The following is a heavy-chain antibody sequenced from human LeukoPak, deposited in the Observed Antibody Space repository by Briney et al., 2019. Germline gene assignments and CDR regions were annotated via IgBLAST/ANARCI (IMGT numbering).Heavy chain of an antibody. CDR2: INPNSGGT. CDR3: ARVKRYYYGSGTFDY. J-gene: IGHJ4*02. D-gene: IGHD3-10*01. Sequence: ASVKVSCEASGYTFTGYYMHWVRQAPGQGLEWMGWINPNSGGTNYAQKFQGRVTVTRDTSISTAYMELSRLRSDDTAVYYCARVKRYYYGSGTFDYWGQGTLVTVSS. CDR1: GYTFTGYY. V-gene: IGHV1-2*02.